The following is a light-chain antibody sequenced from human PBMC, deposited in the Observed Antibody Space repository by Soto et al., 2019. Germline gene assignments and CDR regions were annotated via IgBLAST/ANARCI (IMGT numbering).Light chain of an antibody. Sequence: QSALTQPASVSGSPGQSITIYCTGTSSDVGGYNYVSWYQQHPGKAPKLMIYEVSNRPSGVSNRFSGSKSGNTASLTISGLQAEDEADYYCSSYTSRSSWVFGGGTKLTVL. CDR3: SSYTSRSSWV. CDR2: EVS. J-gene: IGLJ3*02. CDR1: SSDVGGYNY. V-gene: IGLV2-14*01.